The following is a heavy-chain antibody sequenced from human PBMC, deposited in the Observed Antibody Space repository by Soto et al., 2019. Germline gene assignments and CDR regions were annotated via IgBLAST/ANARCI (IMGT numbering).Heavy chain of an antibody. CDR3: ARHRVRRYYGSGSKAFDI. D-gene: IGHD3-10*01. V-gene: IGHV5-51*01. J-gene: IGHJ3*02. CDR1: GYSFISYC. Sequence: RISCSGFGYSFISYCIGRVRQKPRKGLEWMGIIYPGDSDTRYSPSFQGQVTISADKSISTAYLQWSSLKASDTAMYYCARHRVRRYYGSGSKAFDIWGQGTMVTVSS. CDR2: IYPGDSDT.